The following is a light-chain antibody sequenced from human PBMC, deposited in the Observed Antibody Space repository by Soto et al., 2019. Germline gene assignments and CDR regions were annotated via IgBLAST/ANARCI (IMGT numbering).Light chain of an antibody. CDR1: QSVTSGY. J-gene: IGKJ1*01. Sequence: EIVLTQSPGTLSLSPGERATLSCRASQSVTSGYLAWYQQKPGQAPRLLIYGASSRATGIPDRFSGSGSGTDFTLTISRLEPEDFAVYYCQKYGGSQTFGQGTKVDIK. V-gene: IGKV3-20*01. CDR2: GAS. CDR3: QKYGGSQT.